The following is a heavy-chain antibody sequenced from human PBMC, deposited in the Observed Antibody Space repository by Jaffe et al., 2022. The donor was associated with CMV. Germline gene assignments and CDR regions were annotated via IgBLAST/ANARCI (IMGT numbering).Heavy chain of an antibody. CDR1: GFTFSSYE. V-gene: IGHV3-48*03. CDR2: ISSSGSTI. J-gene: IGHJ3*02. CDR3: ARDFNWNDSSGYYFPGAFDI. Sequence: EVQLVESGGGLVQPGGSLRLSCAASGFTFSSYEMNWVRQAPGKGLEWVSYISSSGSTIYYADSVKGRFTISRDNAKNSLYLQMNSLRAEDTAVYYCARDFNWNDSSGYYFPGAFDIWGQGTMVTVSS. D-gene: IGHD3-22*01.